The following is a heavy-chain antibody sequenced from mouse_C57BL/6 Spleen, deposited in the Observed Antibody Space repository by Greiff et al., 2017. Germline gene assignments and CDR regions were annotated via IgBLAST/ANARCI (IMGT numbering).Heavy chain of an antibody. Sequence: VQLQQSGPELVKPGASVKMSCKASGYTFTDYNMHWVKQSHGKSLEWIGYINPNNGGTSYNQKFKGKATLTVNKSSSTAYMELRSLTSEDSAVYYCARLVYYDYDYAMDYWGQGTSVTVSS. V-gene: IGHV1-22*01. CDR3: ARLVYYDYDYAMDY. J-gene: IGHJ4*01. D-gene: IGHD2-4*01. CDR2: INPNNGGT. CDR1: GYTFTDYN.